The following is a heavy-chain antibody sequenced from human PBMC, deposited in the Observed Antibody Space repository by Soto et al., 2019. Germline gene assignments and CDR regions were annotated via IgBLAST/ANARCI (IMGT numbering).Heavy chain of an antibody. J-gene: IGHJ4*02. V-gene: IGHV4-39*01. Sequence: QLQLQESGPGLVKPSETLSLSCTVSGDSISSSSYYWGWIRQPPGKGLEWIGSIYYSGSTYYNPSLKSRVTISLDTSRVHFSLKLISVTAADPAVYYCARQSYDSSDYFDYCGQGTLVTVSS. CDR1: GDSISSSSYY. CDR2: IYYSGST. CDR3: ARQSYDSSDYFDY. D-gene: IGHD3-22*01.